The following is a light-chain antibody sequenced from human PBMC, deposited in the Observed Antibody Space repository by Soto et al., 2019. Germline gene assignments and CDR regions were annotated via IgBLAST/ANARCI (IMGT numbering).Light chain of an antibody. CDR2: GAS. Sequence: EIVLTQSPGTLSLSPGERATLSCRASQSVSRSHLAWFQLNRGQAPSLLIYGASNRATGIPARFSGSGSGTDFTLTISSLEPEDFAVDDCQQRRNWPSSKTFGQGTRVDI. V-gene: IGKV3-11*01. CDR3: QQRRNWPSSKT. J-gene: IGKJ1*01. CDR1: QSVSRSH.